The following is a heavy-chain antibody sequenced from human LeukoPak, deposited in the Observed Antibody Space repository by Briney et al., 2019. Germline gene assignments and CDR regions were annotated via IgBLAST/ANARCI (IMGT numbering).Heavy chain of an antibody. D-gene: IGHD6-19*01. V-gene: IGHV1-2*06. J-gene: IGHJ4*02. CDR3: ARIIAVAAKEVDY. Sequence: ASVKVSCKXSGYTFTGYYMHWVRQAPGQGLEWMGRINPNSGGTNYAQKFQGRVTMTRDTSISTAYMELSRLRSDDTAVYYCARIIAVAAKEVDYWGQGTLVTVSS. CDR2: INPNSGGT. CDR1: GYTFTGYY.